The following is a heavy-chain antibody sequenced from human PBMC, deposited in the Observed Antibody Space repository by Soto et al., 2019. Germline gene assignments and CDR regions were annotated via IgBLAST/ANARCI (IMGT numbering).Heavy chain of an antibody. Sequence: QVQLVESGGGVVQPGRSLRLSCAASGFTFSAYGMHWVRQAPGRGLEWEAVISRDASNTEYADSVKGRFTISRDNSKNTLYLQMNDLRPEDSAVYYCAKDSSTPHFFDYWGQGTLVTVSS. J-gene: IGHJ4*02. CDR3: AKDSSTPHFFDY. V-gene: IGHV3-30*18. CDR2: ISRDASNT. CDR1: GFTFSAYG.